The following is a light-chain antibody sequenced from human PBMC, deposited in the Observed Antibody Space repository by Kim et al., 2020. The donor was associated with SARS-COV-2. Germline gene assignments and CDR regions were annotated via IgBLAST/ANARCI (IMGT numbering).Light chain of an antibody. J-gene: IGKJ1*01. Sequence: ASVGDRVTITCRASQDISSYLNWYQQKTGTAPKLLIYAASSLQSGVPSRFRGGGSGTEYTLTISSLQPEDFATYYCQQSFRTPWTFGQGTKVDIK. CDR1: QDISSY. V-gene: IGKV1-39*01. CDR3: QQSFRTPWT. CDR2: AAS.